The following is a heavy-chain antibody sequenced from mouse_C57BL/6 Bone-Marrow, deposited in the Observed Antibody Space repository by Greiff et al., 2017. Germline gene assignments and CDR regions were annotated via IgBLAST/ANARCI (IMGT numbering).Heavy chain of an antibody. CDR1: GYAFSSSW. J-gene: IGHJ1*03. CDR3: ARSILYYYGSVFAV. D-gene: IGHD1-1*01. V-gene: IGHV1-82*01. Sequence: QVQLQQSGPELVKPGASVKISCKASGYAFSSSWMNWVKQRPGQGLEWIGRIYPGDGDTNYNGKFKGKATLTTDKSSSTAYMQLSSLTSEDSGVYFCARSILYYYGSVFAVWGTGTTVTVSS. CDR2: IYPGDGDT.